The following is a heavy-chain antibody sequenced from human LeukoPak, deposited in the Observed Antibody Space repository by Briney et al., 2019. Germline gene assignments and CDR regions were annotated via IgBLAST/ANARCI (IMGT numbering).Heavy chain of an antibody. Sequence: SVKVSCKASGGTFSSYAISWVRQAPGQGLEWMGRIIPILGIANYAQKFQGRVTITADKSTSTAYMELSSLRSEDTAVYYCARYLGIAAAGPFDYWGQGTLVTVSS. D-gene: IGHD6-13*01. CDR1: GGTFSSYA. J-gene: IGHJ4*02. CDR2: IIPILGIA. V-gene: IGHV1-69*04. CDR3: ARYLGIAAAGPFDY.